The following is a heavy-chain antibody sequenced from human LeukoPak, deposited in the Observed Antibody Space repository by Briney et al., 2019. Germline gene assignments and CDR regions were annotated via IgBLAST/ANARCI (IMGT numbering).Heavy chain of an antibody. CDR2: IYYSGST. J-gene: IGHJ4*02. Sequence: ETLSLTCTVSGGSISSYYWSWIRQPPGKGLEGIGYIYYSGSTNYNPSLKSRVTISVDTSKNQFSLKLSSVTAADTAVYYCARDMAYCGGDCLPDYWGQGTLVTVSS. V-gene: IGHV4-59*01. CDR1: GGSISSYY. D-gene: IGHD2-21*02. CDR3: ARDMAYCGGDCLPDY.